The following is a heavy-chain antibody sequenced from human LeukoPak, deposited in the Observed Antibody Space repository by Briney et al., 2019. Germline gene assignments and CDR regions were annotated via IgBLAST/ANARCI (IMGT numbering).Heavy chain of an antibody. D-gene: IGHD3-22*01. V-gene: IGHV4-34*01. CDR3: ARRRYYDSSGYLD. CDR1: GGSFSGYY. J-gene: IGHJ1*01. Sequence: SETLSLTCAVYGGSFSGYYWSWIRQPPGKGLEWIGEINHSGSTNYNPSLKSRVTISVDTSKNQFSLNLSSVTAADTALYFCARRRYYDSSGYLDWGQGTLVTVSS. CDR2: INHSGST.